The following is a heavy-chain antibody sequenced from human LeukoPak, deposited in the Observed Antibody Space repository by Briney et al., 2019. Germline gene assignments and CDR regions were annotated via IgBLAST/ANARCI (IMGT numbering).Heavy chain of an antibody. V-gene: IGHV3-23*01. J-gene: IGHJ4*02. CDR1: GFTFSTYA. D-gene: IGHD6-19*01. CDR3: AREQSGTRGWYTVDY. CDR2: IRPDGDRT. Sequence: GGSLRLSCAASGFTFSTYAITWVRQGPGKGVEWVSAIRPDGDRTYYANSARGRFTISRDNSKDTVYLQINGLRVEDTAVYYCAREQSGTRGWYTVDYWGQGTLVTVSS.